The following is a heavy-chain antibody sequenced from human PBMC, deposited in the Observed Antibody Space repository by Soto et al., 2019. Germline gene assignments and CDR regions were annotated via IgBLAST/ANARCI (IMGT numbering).Heavy chain of an antibody. CDR3: ARDLLYCGGRCQIQYYYYGMDV. J-gene: IGHJ6*02. V-gene: IGHV3-30-3*01. CDR2: ISYDGSNK. CDR1: GFTFSSYA. D-gene: IGHD2-21*01. Sequence: QVQLVESGGCVVQPGRSLRLSCAASGFTFSSYAMHWVRQAPGKGLEWVAVISYDGSNKYYADSVKGRFTISRDNSKNTLYLQMNNLRAEDTAVYHCARDLLYCGGRCQIQYYYYGMDVWGQGTTVTVSS.